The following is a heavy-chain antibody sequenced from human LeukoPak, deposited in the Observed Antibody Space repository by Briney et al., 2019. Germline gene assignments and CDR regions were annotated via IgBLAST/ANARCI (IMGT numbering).Heavy chain of an antibody. CDR2: ISGSSSHI. CDR3: ARDFQTGIRVRFDP. D-gene: IGHD3-10*01. CDR1: GFSFSNYN. V-gene: IGHV3-21*01. J-gene: IGHJ5*02. Sequence: PGGSLRLSCIASGFSFSNYNINWVRQAPGKGLEWVSSISGSSSHIHYGDSVKGRFTISRDNAKNSLYPQMNSLRAEDTAVYYCARDFQTGIRVRFDPWGQGILVTVSS.